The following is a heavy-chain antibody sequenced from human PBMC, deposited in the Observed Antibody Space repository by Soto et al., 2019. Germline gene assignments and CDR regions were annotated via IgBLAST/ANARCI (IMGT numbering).Heavy chain of an antibody. CDR3: ARSARLCTSANGYPHWFDP. V-gene: IGHV3-23*01. D-gene: IGHD2-2*01. Sequence: VQVLESGGGLVQPGGSLRLSCEASGFTFSTYAMSWVRQAPGKGLEWVSVVTAGGHSTYYADSVKGRFSVSRDNYKSTSYLQMNSLRAEDTAIYYCARSARLCTSANGYPHWFDPWGQGTLVTVSS. J-gene: IGHJ5*02. CDR2: VTAGGHST. CDR1: GFTFSTYA.